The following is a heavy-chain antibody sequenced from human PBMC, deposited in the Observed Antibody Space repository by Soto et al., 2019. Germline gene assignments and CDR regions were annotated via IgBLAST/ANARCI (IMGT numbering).Heavy chain of an antibody. CDR1: RFRVSSYS. CDR3: ARVLVVSRDNNYYYSVMAV. Sequence: CCASCRFRVSSYSMNVVRKNTGKGLEWVSYISSSSSTIYYADSVKGRFTISRDNAKNSLYLQMNSLRDEDTAVYYCARVLVVSRDNNYYYSVMAVWGNGTTVTVSS. V-gene: IGHV3-48*02. CDR2: ISSSSSTI. D-gene: IGHD2-15*01. J-gene: IGHJ6*04.